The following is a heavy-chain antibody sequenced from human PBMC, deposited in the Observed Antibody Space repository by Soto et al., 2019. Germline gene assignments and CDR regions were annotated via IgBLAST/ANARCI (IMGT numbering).Heavy chain of an antibody. Sequence: EVQVVESGGGLVQPGGSLRLSCAASGFTFSNHWMTWVRQAPGKRLEWVANIKQDGSEKYYVDSVKGRFTLSRDNAKNSLYLQMNSLRAEDTALYYCARDSAYCRSTSCYLSYYYYMDVWGKGTTVTVSS. J-gene: IGHJ6*03. D-gene: IGHD2-2*01. CDR2: IKQDGSEK. CDR3: ARDSAYCRSTSCYLSYYYYMDV. CDR1: GFTFSNHW. V-gene: IGHV3-7*01.